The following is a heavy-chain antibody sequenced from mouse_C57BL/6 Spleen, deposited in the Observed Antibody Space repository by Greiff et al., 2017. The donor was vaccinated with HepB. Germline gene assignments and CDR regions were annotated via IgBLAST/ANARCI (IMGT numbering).Heavy chain of an antibody. CDR1: GFTFSSYA. Sequence: EVQGVESGGGLVKPGGSLKLSCAASGFTFSSYAMSWVRQTPEKRLEWVATISDGGSYSYYPDNVKGRFTISRDNAKNNLYLQMSHLKSEDTAMYYCARDGSSHWGFAYWGQGTLVTVSA. J-gene: IGHJ3*01. CDR2: ISDGGSYS. V-gene: IGHV5-4*01. CDR3: ARDGSSHWGFAY. D-gene: IGHD1-1*01.